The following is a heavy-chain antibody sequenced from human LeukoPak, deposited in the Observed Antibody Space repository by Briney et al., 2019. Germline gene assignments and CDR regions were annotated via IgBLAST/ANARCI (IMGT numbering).Heavy chain of an antibody. V-gene: IGHV4-38-2*02. D-gene: IGHD6-13*01. J-gene: IGHJ3*02. CDR1: GYSLSSGYY. Sequence: PSETLSLTCTVSGYSLSSGYYWGWVRQPPGKGLEWIGSIYHSGSTYYNPSLKSRVTISVDTSKSQFSLKLRSVTAADTAVYYCARDRGSSWYVDDAFDIWGQGTMVTVSS. CDR2: IYHSGST. CDR3: ARDRGSSWYVDDAFDI.